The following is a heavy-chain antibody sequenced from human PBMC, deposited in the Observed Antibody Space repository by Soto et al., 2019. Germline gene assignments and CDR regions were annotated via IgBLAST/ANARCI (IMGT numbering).Heavy chain of an antibody. D-gene: IGHD6-13*01. CDR2: ISYDGSNK. V-gene: IGHV3-30-3*01. CDR1: GFTFSSYA. J-gene: IGHJ6*02. CDR3: ASYTGIAAFYYYYYGMDV. Sequence: QVQLVESGGGVVQPGRSLRLSCAASGFTFSSYAMHWVRQAPGKGLEWVAVISYDGSNKYYADSVKGRFTISRDNSKNTLYLQMNSLRDEDTAVYYCASYTGIAAFYYYYYGMDVWGQGTTVTVSS.